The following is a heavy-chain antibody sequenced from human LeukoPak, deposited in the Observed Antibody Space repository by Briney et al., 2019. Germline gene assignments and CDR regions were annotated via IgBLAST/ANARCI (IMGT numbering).Heavy chain of an antibody. CDR3: ARDLYVAAAGTGGYFDY. CDR2: INHSGST. D-gene: IGHD6-13*01. J-gene: IGHJ4*02. V-gene: IGHV4-34*01. CDR1: GGSFSGYY. Sequence: SSETLPLTCAVYGGSFSGYYWSWIRQPPGKGLEWIREINHSGSTNYNPSLKSRVTISVDTSKNQFSLRLSSVTAADTAVYYCARDLYVAAAGTGGYFDYWGQGTLVTVSS.